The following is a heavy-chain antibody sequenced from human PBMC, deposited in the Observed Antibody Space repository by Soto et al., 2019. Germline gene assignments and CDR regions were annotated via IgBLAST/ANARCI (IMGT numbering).Heavy chain of an antibody. Sequence: QVQLVQSGAEVKKPGASVKVSCKASGYTFTSYGISWVRQAPGQGLEWMGWISAYNGNTNYAQKLQGRVTMTTDTTTSTANMERRSLRSDDTAVYYWARDRLCLHTYYYYGMDVWGQGTTVTVSS. V-gene: IGHV1-18*01. CDR1: GYTFTSYG. CDR2: ISAYNGNT. CDR3: ARDRLCLHTYYYYGMDV. J-gene: IGHJ6*02. D-gene: IGHD3-10*02.